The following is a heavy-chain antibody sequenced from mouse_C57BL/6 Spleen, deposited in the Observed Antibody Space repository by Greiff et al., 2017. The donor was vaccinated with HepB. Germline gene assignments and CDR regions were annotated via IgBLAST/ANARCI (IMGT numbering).Heavy chain of an antibody. D-gene: IGHD2-3*01. CDR3: ARSGDDGYPAWFAY. CDR1: GYSFTDYN. Sequence: EVKLMESGPELVKPGASVKISCKASGYSFTDYNMNWVKQSNGKSLEWIGVINPNYGTTSYNQKFKGKATLTVDQSSSTAYMQLNSLTSEDSAVYYCARSGDDGYPAWFAYWGQGTLVTVSA. J-gene: IGHJ3*01. CDR2: INPNYGTT. V-gene: IGHV1-39*01.